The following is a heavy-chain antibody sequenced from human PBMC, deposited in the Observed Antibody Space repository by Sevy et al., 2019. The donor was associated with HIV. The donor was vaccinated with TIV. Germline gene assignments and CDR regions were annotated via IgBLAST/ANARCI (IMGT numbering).Heavy chain of an antibody. J-gene: IGHJ4*02. CDR2: ISSSGSTI. V-gene: IGHV3-48*03. Sequence: GGSLRLSCAASGFTFSSYEMNWVRQAPGKGLEWVSYISSSGSTIYYADSVKGRFTISRDNAKNSLYLQMNSLRAEETAVYYWARDGGATGNDYWGQGTLVTVSS. D-gene: IGHD1-26*01. CDR3: ARDGGATGNDY. CDR1: GFTFSSYE.